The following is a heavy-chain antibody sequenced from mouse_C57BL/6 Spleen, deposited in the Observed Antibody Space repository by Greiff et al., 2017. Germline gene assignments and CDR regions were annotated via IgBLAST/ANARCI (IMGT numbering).Heavy chain of an antibody. J-gene: IGHJ4*01. Sequence: LQQSGAELVRPGASVKMSCKASGYTFTSYNMPWVKQTPRQGLEWIGAIYPGNGDTSYNQKFKGKATLTVDKSSSTAYMQLSSLTSEDSAVYFCARTLYGSSYAMDYWGQGTSVTVSS. CDR2: IYPGNGDT. D-gene: IGHD1-1*01. CDR3: ARTLYGSSYAMDY. CDR1: GYTFTSYN. V-gene: IGHV1-12*01.